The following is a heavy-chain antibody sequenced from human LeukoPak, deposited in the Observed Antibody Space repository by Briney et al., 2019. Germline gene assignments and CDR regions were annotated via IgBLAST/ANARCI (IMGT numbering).Heavy chain of an antibody. V-gene: IGHV4-38-2*01. CDR1: GYSISSGYY. CDR2: IYHSGST. D-gene: IGHD1-20*01. CDR3: ARVAEGITTKKGDWFDP. J-gene: IGHJ5*02. Sequence: SETLSLTCAVSGYSISSGYYWGWIRQPPGKGLEWIGSIYHSGSTYYNPSLKSRVTISVDTSKNQFSLKLSSVTAADTAVYYCARVAEGITTKKGDWFDPWGQGTLVTVSS.